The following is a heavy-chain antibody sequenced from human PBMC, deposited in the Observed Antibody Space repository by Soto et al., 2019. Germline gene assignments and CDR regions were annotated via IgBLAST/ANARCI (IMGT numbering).Heavy chain of an antibody. CDR3: ARIARKGSRLDF. J-gene: IGHJ5*01. V-gene: IGHV4-31*03. D-gene: IGHD1-26*01. CDR2: IDYSAST. CDR1: GYSISSGGYY. Sequence: QVQLQESGPGLVKPSQTLSLTCTVSGYSISSGGYYWSWIRQHPGKALEWIGYIDYSASTYYNPSLKTRVTMSRVTSMNQATLTLSSVTASDSAMFYCARIARKGSRLDFWGHGTLVTVSS.